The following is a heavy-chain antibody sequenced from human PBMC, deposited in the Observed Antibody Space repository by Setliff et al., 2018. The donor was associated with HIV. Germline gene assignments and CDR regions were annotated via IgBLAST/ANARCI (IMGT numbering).Heavy chain of an antibody. V-gene: IGHV2-5*02. J-gene: IGHJ6*03. D-gene: IGHD3-3*02. CDR3: AHILQDPPSHFYYYFYMDV. CDR2: IYWDDDK. CDR1: GFSLSSSGVV. Sequence: SGPTLVNPTQTHTLTCTVSGFSLSSSGVVVGWIRQPPGKALEWLALIYWDDDKRYSPSLKSRLTITKDTSKNQVVLTMTNMDPVDTATYYCAHILQDPPSHFYYYFYMDVWGKGTTVTVSS.